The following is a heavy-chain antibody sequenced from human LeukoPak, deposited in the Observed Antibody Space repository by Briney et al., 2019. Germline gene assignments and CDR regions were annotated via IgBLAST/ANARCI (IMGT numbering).Heavy chain of an antibody. CDR1: GYTFTSYA. V-gene: IGHV1-3*01. D-gene: IGHD6-13*01. CDR3: ARSPYSSSWIFDY. J-gene: IGHJ4*02. CDR2: INAGNGNT. Sequence: GASVKVSCKASGYTFTSYAMHWVRQAPGQRLEWMGWINAGNGNTKYSQKFQGRVTISRDTSASTAYMELSSLRSEDMAVYYCARSPYSSSWIFDYWGQGTLVTVSS.